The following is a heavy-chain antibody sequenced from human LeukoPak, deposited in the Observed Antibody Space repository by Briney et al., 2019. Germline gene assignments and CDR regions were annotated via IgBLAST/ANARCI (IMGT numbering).Heavy chain of an antibody. CDR1: EFTFSSYW. CDR3: ARARGGSQPFDY. J-gene: IGHJ4*02. CDR2: FNSDGTST. D-gene: IGHD2-15*01. V-gene: IGHV3-74*01. Sequence: PGGSLRLSCVASEFTFSSYWMNWVRQAPGKGLVWVSRFNSDGTSTSYADSVKGRFTISRDNAENTLYLQINSLRAEDTAVYYCARARGGSQPFDYWGQGTLVTVSS.